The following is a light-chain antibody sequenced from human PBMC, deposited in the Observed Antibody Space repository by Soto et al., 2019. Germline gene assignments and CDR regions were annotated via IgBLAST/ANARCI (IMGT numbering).Light chain of an antibody. J-gene: IGLJ1*01. CDR1: SRDVGGYKY. CDR3: SSFSGSSTPYV. Sequence: QSALTQPASVSGSPGQSITISCTGTSRDVGGYKYVSWYQQHPGKAPKLMIFEVNSRPSGVSNRFSGSKSDNTASLTISGLQAEDEADYYCSSFSGSSTPYVFGTGPKLTVL. V-gene: IGLV2-14*01. CDR2: EVN.